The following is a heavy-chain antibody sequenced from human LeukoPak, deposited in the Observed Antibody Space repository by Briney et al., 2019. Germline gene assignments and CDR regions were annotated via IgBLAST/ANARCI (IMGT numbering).Heavy chain of an antibody. Sequence: GGSLILSCAASGFTFSSYGMHWVRQAPGKGLEWVAVISYDGSNKYYADSVKGRFTISRDNSKNTLYLQMNSLRAEDTAVYYCARVGDQANYFDYWGQGTLVTVSS. V-gene: IGHV3-30*03. CDR2: ISYDGSNK. CDR1: GFTFSSYG. J-gene: IGHJ4*02. CDR3: ARVGDQANYFDY. D-gene: IGHD5-24*01.